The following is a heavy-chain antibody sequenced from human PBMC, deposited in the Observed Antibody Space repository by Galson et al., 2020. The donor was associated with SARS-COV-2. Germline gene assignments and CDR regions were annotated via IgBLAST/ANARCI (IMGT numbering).Heavy chain of an antibody. CDR2: ISATGSTI. Sequence: GESLKISCAASGFIFDSHEMNWVRQAPGKGLEWLSYISATGSTIYYGDSVKGRSTVSRDDAKKSLYLEMNSLRPEDTAVYYCARRGHLVLGFDYWGQGTLVTVTS. V-gene: IGHV3-48*03. CDR1: GFIFDSHE. CDR3: ARRGHLVLGFDY. J-gene: IGHJ4*02. D-gene: IGHD3-10*01.